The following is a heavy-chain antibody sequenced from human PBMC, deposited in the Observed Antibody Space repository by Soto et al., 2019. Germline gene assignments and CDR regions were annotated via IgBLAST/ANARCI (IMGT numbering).Heavy chain of an antibody. CDR1: GCTFSSYA. J-gene: IGHJ4*02. V-gene: IGHV1-69*13. CDR3: ASLDGSQYNWKIGSFMATQFQY. D-gene: IGHD1-20*01. Sequence: SVKVSCKASGCTFSSYAISWVRQAPGQGLEWMGGIIPIFGTANYAQKFQGRVTITADESTSTAYMELSSLRSEDTAVYYCASLDGSQYNWKIGSFMATQFQYWGQGTLVSVS. CDR2: IIPIFGTA.